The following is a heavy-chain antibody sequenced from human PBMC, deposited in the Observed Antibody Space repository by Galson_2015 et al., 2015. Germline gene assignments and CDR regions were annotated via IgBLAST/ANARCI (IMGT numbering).Heavy chain of an antibody. D-gene: IGHD2-15*01. CDR2: IGDSGANT. J-gene: IGHJ4*02. CDR1: GFTFSSHA. Sequence: SLRLSCAVSGFTFSSHAMGWVRQAPGTGLEGVSSIGDSGANTKYADSVKGRFTISRDNSKNTLYLQMNSLRGDDTAVYYCAKGGPYCSGGNCHGVFDSWGQGTLVTVPS. CDR3: AKGGPYCSGGNCHGVFDS. V-gene: IGHV3-23*01.